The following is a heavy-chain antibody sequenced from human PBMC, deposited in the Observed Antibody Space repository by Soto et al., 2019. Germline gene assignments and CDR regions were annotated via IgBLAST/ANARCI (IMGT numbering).Heavy chain of an antibody. J-gene: IGHJ3*02. CDR2: IKSKTDGGTT. D-gene: IGHD3-10*01. CDR1: GFTFSNAW. V-gene: IGHV3-15*01. Sequence: GGSLRLSCAASGFTFSNAWMSWVRQAPGKGLEWVGRIKSKTDGGTTDYAAPVKGRFTISRDDSKNTLYLQMNSLKTEDTAVYYCTTGPPLWFGELSFAAFDIWGQGTMVTVSS. CDR3: TTGPPLWFGELSFAAFDI.